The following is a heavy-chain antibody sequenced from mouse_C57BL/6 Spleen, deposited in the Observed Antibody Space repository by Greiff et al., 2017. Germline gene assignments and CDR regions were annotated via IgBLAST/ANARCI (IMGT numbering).Heavy chain of an antibody. Sequence: QVQLQQSGAELMKPGASVKLSCKATGYTFTGYWIEWVKQRPGHGLEWIGEILPGSGSTNYNEKFKGKATFTADTSSNTAYMQLSSLTTEDSAIYCCASSDGRDYDYDAWFAYWGQGTLVTVSA. J-gene: IGHJ3*01. V-gene: IGHV1-9*01. CDR3: ASSDGRDYDYDAWFAY. CDR2: ILPGSGST. CDR1: GYTFTGYW. D-gene: IGHD2-4*01.